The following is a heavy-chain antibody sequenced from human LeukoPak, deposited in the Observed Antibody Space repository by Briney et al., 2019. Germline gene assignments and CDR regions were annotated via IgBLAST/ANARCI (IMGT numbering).Heavy chain of an antibody. CDR3: ARGRRGGWYSGSYTH. J-gene: IGHJ4*02. CDR1: GGTFSSYA. CDR2: IIPIFGTA. V-gene: IGHV1-69*13. D-gene: IGHD1-26*01. Sequence: ASVKVSCKASGGTFSSYAISWVRQAPGQGLEWMGGIIPIFGTANYAQKFQGRVTITADESTSTAYMELSSLRSEDTAVYYCARGRRGGWYSGSYTHWGQGTLVTVSS.